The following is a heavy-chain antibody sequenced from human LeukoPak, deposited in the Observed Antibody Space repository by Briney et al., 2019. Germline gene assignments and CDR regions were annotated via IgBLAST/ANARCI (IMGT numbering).Heavy chain of an antibody. V-gene: IGHV1-18*01. CDR1: GYTFTNYG. D-gene: IGHD1-26*01. Sequence: SVKVSCKASGYTFTNYGLSWVRQAPGQGLEWMGWISAYNGHTNYVQKFQGRVTMTTDTSTSTAYMELRSLTCDDTAVYYCARGIHSGSSGPYYFDYWGQGTLVTVSS. CDR2: ISAYNGHT. CDR3: ARGIHSGSSGPYYFDY. J-gene: IGHJ4*02.